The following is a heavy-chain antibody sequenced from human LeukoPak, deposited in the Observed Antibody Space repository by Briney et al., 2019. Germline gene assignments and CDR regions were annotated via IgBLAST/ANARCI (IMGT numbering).Heavy chain of an antibody. J-gene: IGHJ4*02. Sequence: SETLSLTCTVPGGSISRYYWSWIRQPPGKGLEWIGYIYYSGSTNYNPSLKSRVTISVDTSKNQFSLKLSSVTAADTAVYYCARPLEATVTVPFDYWGQGTLVTVSP. D-gene: IGHD4-17*01. CDR1: GGSISRYY. V-gene: IGHV4-59*08. CDR2: IYYSGST. CDR3: ARPLEATVTVPFDY.